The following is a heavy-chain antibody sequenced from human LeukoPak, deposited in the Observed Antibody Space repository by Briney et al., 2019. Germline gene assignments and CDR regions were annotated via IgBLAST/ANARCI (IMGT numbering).Heavy chain of an antibody. J-gene: IGHJ6*03. Sequence: GASVKVSCKASGYTFTSYGISWVRQAPGQGLEWMGWISAYNGNTNYAQKLQGRVTMTTDTSTSTAYMELRSLRSDDTAVYYGARAPSVATTAYYYYYYYMDVWGKGTTVTVSS. CDR3: ARAPSVATTAYYYYYYYMDV. CDR2: ISAYNGNT. CDR1: GYTFTSYG. D-gene: IGHD5-12*01. V-gene: IGHV1-18*01.